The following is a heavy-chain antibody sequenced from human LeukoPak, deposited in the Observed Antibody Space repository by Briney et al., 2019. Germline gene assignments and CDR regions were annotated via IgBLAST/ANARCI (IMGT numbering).Heavy chain of an antibody. Sequence: GGSLRLSCAASGFTFSTSWISWVRQAPGKVLEWEATIKREGSEKSYVDSVKGRCTISRDNAKNSLYLQMDSLRAEDTAVYYCARISTSVAGADYWGQGTLVTVSS. D-gene: IGHD6-19*01. V-gene: IGHV3-7*01. CDR3: ARISTSVAGADY. CDR1: GFTFSTSW. J-gene: IGHJ4*02. CDR2: IKREGSEK.